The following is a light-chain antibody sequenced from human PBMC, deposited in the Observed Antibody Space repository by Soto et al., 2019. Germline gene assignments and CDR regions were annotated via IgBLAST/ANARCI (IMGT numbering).Light chain of an antibody. CDR1: QSVSSN. J-gene: IGKJ1*01. V-gene: IGKV3-15*01. CDR3: QQYNNWPWT. Sequence: ELVMTQSPATLSVSPGERATLSCRASQSVSSNLAWYQQKPGQAPRLLIYGASTRATGIPARFSGSVSGTEFTHTISSLQSEDFAVYYCQQYNNWPWTCGQGTKVEIK. CDR2: GAS.